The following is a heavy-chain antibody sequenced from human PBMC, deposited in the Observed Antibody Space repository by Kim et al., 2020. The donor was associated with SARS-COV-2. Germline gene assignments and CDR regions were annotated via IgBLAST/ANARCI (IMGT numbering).Heavy chain of an antibody. V-gene: IGHV3-21*01. D-gene: IGHD3-10*01. J-gene: IGHJ5*02. CDR3: ARDGNYYASGAVFDP. Sequence: GGSLRLSCAASGFTFSSYSMNWVRQAPGKGLEWVSSIFSNSGYISYADSVKGRFTISRDNAKNSLYLQMNSLRAEDTAVYYCARDGNYYASGAVFDPWGQGTLVTVSS. CDR2: IFSNSGYI. CDR1: GFTFSSYS.